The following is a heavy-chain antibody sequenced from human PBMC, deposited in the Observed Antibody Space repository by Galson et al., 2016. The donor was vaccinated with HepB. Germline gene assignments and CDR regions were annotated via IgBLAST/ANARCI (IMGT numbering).Heavy chain of an antibody. J-gene: IGHJ4*02. CDR1: GFTFGNFA. CDR3: AKGRSAIAAAGLNY. Sequence: SLRLSCAASGFTFGNFAMHWVRQAPGKGLEWVAVIWYDGTSKYYVDSVKGRFTISRDNSNNTLFLQMNSLRVEDTAVYYCAKGRSAIAAAGLNYWGQGTLVTVSS. D-gene: IGHD6-13*01. V-gene: IGHV3-33*06. CDR2: IWYDGTSK.